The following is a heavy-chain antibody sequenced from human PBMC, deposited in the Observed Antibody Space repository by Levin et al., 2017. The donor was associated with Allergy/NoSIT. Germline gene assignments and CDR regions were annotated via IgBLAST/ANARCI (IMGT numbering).Heavy chain of an antibody. CDR1: GGSVSSGGYY. D-gene: IGHD5-12*01. V-gene: IGHV4-31*03. CDR2: IYFGGST. Sequence: SETLSLTCSVSGGSVSSGGYYWSWIRQHPGKGLEWIGYIYFGGSTYYNPSLKSRVTISSDTSKNQFSLKLSSVTAADTAIYYCARDPGLRPPEGWFDPWGQGTLVTVSS. CDR3: ARDPGLRPPEGWFDP. J-gene: IGHJ5*02.